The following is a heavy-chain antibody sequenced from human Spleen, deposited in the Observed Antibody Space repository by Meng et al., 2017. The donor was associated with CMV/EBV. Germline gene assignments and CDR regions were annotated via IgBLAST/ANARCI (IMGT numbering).Heavy chain of an antibody. CDR1: GFPFSDYY. CDR2: ISSSGSII. D-gene: IGHD2-2*01. V-gene: IGHV3-11*04. J-gene: IGHJ6*02. Sequence: GESLKISCAASGFPFSDYYMTWIRQAPGKGLEWLSHISSSGSIIYYADSVKGRFTISRDNAKESLYLQMNSLRAEDTAVYYCARAIVVVPAAPMDVWGQGTTVTVSS. CDR3: ARAIVVVPAAPMDV.